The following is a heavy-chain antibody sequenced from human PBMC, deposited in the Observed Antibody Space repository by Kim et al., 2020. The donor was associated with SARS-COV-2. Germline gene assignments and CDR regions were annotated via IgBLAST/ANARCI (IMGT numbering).Heavy chain of an antibody. CDR2: ITNSGGRT. J-gene: IGHJ4*02. Sequence: GGSLRLSCAASGFTFSSYAMSWVRQAPGKWLEWVSVITNSGGRTYSADSVKGRFTTSRDNSKNTLYLQMNSLRAEDTAVYYCVFPVEVDTTAADPPGFVYWGQGTLVTVSS. D-gene: IGHD5-18*01. CDR3: VFPVEVDTTAADPPGFVY. CDR1: GFTFSSYA. V-gene: IGHV3-23*01.